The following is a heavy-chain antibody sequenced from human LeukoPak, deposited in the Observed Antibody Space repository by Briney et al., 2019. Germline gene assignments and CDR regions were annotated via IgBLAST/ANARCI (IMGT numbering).Heavy chain of an antibody. CDR3: ATLFSTTWRFFQH. Sequence: GGSLRLSCAASGFTFSSHAMSWVRQAPGKGLEWVSGISGSGGSTYYADSVKGRFTISRDNSKNTLYLQMNSLRAEDTAVYYCATLFSTTWRFFQHWGQGTLVTVSS. V-gene: IGHV3-23*01. J-gene: IGHJ1*01. CDR2: ISGSGGST. D-gene: IGHD1-14*01. CDR1: GFTFSSHA.